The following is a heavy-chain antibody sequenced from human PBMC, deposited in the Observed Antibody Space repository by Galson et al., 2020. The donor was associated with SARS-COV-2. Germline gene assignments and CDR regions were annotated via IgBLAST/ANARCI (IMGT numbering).Heavy chain of an antibody. V-gene: IGHV3-7*01. D-gene: IGHD3-16*01. CDR2: IKQDGSEK. Sequence: GESLKISCAASGFTFSSYWMSWVRQAPGKGLEWVANIKQDGSEKYYVDSVKGRFTISRDNAKNSLYLQMNSLRAEDTAVYYCARGSYDYVWGSYVAVGATDYWGQGTLVTVSS. CDR1: GFTFSSYW. J-gene: IGHJ4*02. CDR3: ARGSYDYVWGSYVAVGATDY.